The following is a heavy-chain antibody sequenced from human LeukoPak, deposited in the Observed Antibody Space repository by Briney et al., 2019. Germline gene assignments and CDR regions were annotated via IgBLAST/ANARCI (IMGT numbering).Heavy chain of an antibody. J-gene: IGHJ4*02. CDR1: GGSISSYY. V-gene: IGHV4-59*01. Sequence: LETLSLTCTVSGGSISSYYWSWIRQPAGKGLEWIGYIYYSGSTNYNPSLKSRVTISVDTSKNQFSLKLSSVTAADTAVYYCARHLRGYYDSSGYQPFFDYWGQGTLVTVSS. CDR3: ARHLRGYYDSSGYQPFFDY. CDR2: IYYSGST. D-gene: IGHD3-22*01.